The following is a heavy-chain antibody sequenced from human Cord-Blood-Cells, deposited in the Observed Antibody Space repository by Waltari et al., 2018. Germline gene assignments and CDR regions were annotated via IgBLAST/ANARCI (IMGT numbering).Heavy chain of an antibody. CDR2: ISGSGGST. V-gene: IGHV3-23*01. Sequence: EVQLLESGGGLVQPGGSLRLSCAASGFPFSRYAMSWVRQAPGKGLEWVSAISGSGGSTYYADSVKGRFTISRDNSKNTLYLQMNSLRAEDTAVYYCAKDLGYGGNSDYWGQGTLVTVSS. D-gene: IGHD4-17*01. CDR1: GFPFSRYA. CDR3: AKDLGYGGNSDY. J-gene: IGHJ4*02.